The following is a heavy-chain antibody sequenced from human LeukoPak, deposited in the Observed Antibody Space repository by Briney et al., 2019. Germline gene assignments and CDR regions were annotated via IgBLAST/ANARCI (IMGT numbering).Heavy chain of an antibody. D-gene: IGHD6-6*01. Sequence: PGGSLRLSCAASGFTVSSNYMSWVCQAPGKGLEWVSVIYSGGSTYYADSVKGRFTISRDNSKNTLYLQMNSLRAEDTAVYYCASVNIAARLSFDYWGQGTLVTVSS. CDR1: GFTVSSNY. J-gene: IGHJ4*02. CDR3: ASVNIAARLSFDY. CDR2: IYSGGST. V-gene: IGHV3-53*01.